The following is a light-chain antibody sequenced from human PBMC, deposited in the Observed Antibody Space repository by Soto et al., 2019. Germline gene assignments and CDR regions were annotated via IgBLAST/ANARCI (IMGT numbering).Light chain of an antibody. V-gene: IGLV1-40*01. CDR2: GNS. CDR1: SSNIGASYD. J-gene: IGLJ1*01. Sequence: QSVLTQPPSVSGAPGQRVTISCTGSSSNIGASYDVHRYQQLPGTAPKLLIYGNSNRPSGVPDRFSGSKSGTSASLAITGLQAEDEADYYCQSYDSSLSGYVFGTGTKVTVL. CDR3: QSYDSSLSGYV.